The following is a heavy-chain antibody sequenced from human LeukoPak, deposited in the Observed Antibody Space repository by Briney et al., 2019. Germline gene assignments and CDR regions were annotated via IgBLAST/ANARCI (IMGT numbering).Heavy chain of an antibody. CDR1: GFTVSSNY. D-gene: IGHD2/OR15-2a*01. Sequence: GGSLRLSCAASGFTVSSNYMNWVRQAPGKGLEWVSVLYSAGNTFYADSVKGRFTLSRDNSKNTLYLQMNRLRPEDTAVYYCARAREYLAIDYWGQGTLVTVSS. CDR3: ARAREYLAIDY. J-gene: IGHJ4*02. V-gene: IGHV3-66*02. CDR2: LYSAGNT.